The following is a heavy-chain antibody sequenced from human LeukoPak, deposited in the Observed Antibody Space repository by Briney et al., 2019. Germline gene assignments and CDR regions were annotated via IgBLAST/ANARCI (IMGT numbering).Heavy chain of an antibody. Sequence: SETLSLTXTVSSGSISSYYWSWIRQTPGKGLEWIGYIYYSGSTNYNPSLKSRVTISVDTSKNQFSLKLSSVTAADTAVYYCARAGYSSGYLWGQGTLVTVSS. D-gene: IGHD6-19*01. CDR1: SGSISSYY. CDR3: ARAGYSSGYL. V-gene: IGHV4-59*01. CDR2: IYYSGST. J-gene: IGHJ5*02.